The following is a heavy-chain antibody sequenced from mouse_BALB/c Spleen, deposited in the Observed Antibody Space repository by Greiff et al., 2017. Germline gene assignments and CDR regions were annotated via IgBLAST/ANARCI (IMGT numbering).Heavy chain of an antibody. D-gene: IGHD4-1*01. J-gene: IGHJ2*01. Sequence: EVMLVESGGGLVQPGGSRKLSCAASGFTFSSFGMHWVRQAPEKGLEWVAYISSGSSTIYYADTVKGRFTISRDNPKNTLYLQMSSLKSEDTAMYYCTRDLGYWGQGTTLTVSS. CDR1: GFTFSSFG. CDR2: ISSGSSTI. CDR3: TRDLGY. V-gene: IGHV5-17*02.